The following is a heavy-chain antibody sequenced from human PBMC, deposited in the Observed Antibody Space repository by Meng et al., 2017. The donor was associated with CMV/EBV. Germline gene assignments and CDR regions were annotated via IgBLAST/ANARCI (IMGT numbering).Heavy chain of an antibody. Sequence: GESLKISCAASGFTFSSYWMHWVRQAPGKGLVWVSRINSDGSSTSYADSVKGRFTISRDNAKNTLYLQMNSLRAEDTAVYYCARAQDCSGDCYSEGVDEYYYGMDVWGQGTTVTVSS. J-gene: IGHJ6*02. CDR1: GFTFSSYW. CDR3: ARAQDCSGDCYSEGVDEYYYGMDV. V-gene: IGHV3-74*01. CDR2: INSDGSST. D-gene: IGHD2-21*01.